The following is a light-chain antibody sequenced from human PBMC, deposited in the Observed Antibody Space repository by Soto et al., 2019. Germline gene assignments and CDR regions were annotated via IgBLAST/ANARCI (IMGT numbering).Light chain of an antibody. CDR3: QQYNSYCT. V-gene: IGKV1-5*03. CDR1: QSIGDW. Sequence: DIQMTQSPSTLSASVGDRVTITCRASQSIGDWLAWYQQKPGKAPNLLIYKASSLESGVPSRFSGSGSGTKVTLTIISLQTDDFATYYCQQYNSYCTFGQGTNLEIK. J-gene: IGKJ2*02. CDR2: KAS.